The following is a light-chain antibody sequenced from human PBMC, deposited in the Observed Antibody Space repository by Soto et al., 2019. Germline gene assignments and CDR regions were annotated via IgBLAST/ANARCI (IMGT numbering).Light chain of an antibody. V-gene: IGKV3-20*01. Sequence: EMVLTQSPGTLSLSPGERATLSCRASQTVGNNYLAWFQQKPGRAPTLLVYNPSTRATGIPDRFSGSGSGTDFTLTISRLEPEDFAVYYCLQYAFSPHTFGQGTRLDTK. J-gene: IGKJ2*01. CDR2: NPS. CDR1: QTVGNNY. CDR3: LQYAFSPHT.